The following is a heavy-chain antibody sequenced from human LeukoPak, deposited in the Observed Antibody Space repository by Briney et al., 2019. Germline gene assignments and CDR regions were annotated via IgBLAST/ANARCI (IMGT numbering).Heavy chain of an antibody. CDR2: IYHSGIS. V-gene: IGHV4-30-2*01. CDR1: GDSINSGAYG. Sequence: SETLSLTCTVSGDSINSGAYGWSWIRQPPGKGLEWIGDIYHSGISSYSPSLKSRVTKSVDSSKNHFSLRLTSVTAADTAVYFCARDLRGCDSATCYRWFDPWGQGTLVIVSS. CDR3: ARDLRGCDSATCYRWFDP. D-gene: IGHD2-2*01. J-gene: IGHJ5*02.